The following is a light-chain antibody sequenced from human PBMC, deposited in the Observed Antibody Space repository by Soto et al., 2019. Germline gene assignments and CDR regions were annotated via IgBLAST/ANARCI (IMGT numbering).Light chain of an antibody. CDR2: GAS. CDR1: ESVSSN. CDR3: QQYGSSGT. Sequence: EVVMTQSPATLSVSPGERATLSCRASESVSSNLAWYQQRPGQAPRLVIYGASTRATGIPDRFSGSGSGTDFTLTISRLEPEDFAVYYCQQYGSSGTFGQGTKVDIK. J-gene: IGKJ1*01. V-gene: IGKV3-20*01.